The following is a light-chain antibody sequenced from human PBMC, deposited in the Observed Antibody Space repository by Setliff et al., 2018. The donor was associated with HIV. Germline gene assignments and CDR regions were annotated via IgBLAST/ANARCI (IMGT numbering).Light chain of an antibody. J-gene: IGLJ1*01. Sequence: QSALTQPASVSGSPGQSITIPCTGTSRDIGAFSFVSWYQHHPGRAPKLIIYDVSSRPSGISDRFSGSKSGNTASLTISGLQADDEADYYCCSYAGSSTYVFGTGTRSPS. CDR2: DVS. CDR3: CSYAGSSTYV. V-gene: IGLV2-23*02. CDR1: SRDIGAFSF.